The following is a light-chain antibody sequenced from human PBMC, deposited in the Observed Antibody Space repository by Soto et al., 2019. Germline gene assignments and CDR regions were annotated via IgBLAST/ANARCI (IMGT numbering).Light chain of an antibody. CDR2: AAS. J-gene: IGKJ1*01. CDR1: ESIGNY. V-gene: IGKV1-39*01. CDR3: QQSYTFPWT. Sequence: DIQMTQSPSSLSASLGDRVTITCRASESIGNYLNWYQHKPGKAPEFLIYAASSLQSGVPSRFSGSGSGTDFTLTITSLQAEDFATYFCQQSYTFPWTFGQGTKVEVK.